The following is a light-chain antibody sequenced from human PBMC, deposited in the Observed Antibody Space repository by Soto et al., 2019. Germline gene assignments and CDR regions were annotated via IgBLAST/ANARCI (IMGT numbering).Light chain of an antibody. J-gene: IGLJ2*01. V-gene: IGLV2-14*01. CDR3: SSYTSSSTLA. Sequence: QSALTQPASVSGSPGQSITISCTGTSSDVGGYNYVSWYQQHPGKAPKLMIYDVSNRPSGVSNRFSGSKSGNTASLTISGLQPEDEADYYCSSYTSSSTLAIAGGTKLTVL. CDR2: DVS. CDR1: SSDVGGYNY.